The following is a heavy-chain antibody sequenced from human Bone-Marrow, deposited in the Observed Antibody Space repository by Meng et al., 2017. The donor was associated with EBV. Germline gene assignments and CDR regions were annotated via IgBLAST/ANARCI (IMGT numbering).Heavy chain of an antibody. V-gene: IGHV4-30-2*01. CDR2: IYHSGST. CDR3: ARVVARSYFDY. Sequence: QLQLQESGSGLAKPSQALSRTCPVSGCSISCGGYSWSWIRQPPGKGLEWIGYIYHSGSTYYNPSLKSRVTISVDRSKNQFSLKLSSVTAADTAVYYCARVVARSYFDYWGQGTLVTVSS. J-gene: IGHJ4*02. CDR1: GCSISCGGYS.